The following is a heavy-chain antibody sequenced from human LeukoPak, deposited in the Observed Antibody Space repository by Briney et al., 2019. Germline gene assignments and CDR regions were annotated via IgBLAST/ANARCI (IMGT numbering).Heavy chain of an antibody. Sequence: SETLSLTCTVSGGSISRYYWSWIRQPPGKGLEWIGYKGYSGSTNYNRSLKSRVTISVDTSKNQFSLKLSSVTAADTAVYYCARDLKGQYQDAFDIWGQGTMVTVSS. CDR1: GGSISRYY. J-gene: IGHJ3*02. CDR2: KGYSGST. V-gene: IGHV4-59*01. D-gene: IGHD2-2*01. CDR3: ARDLKGQYQDAFDI.